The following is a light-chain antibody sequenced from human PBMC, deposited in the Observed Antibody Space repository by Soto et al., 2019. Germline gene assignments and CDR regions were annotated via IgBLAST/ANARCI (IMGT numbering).Light chain of an antibody. Sequence: SYELSQPPLVSVSPGQTASLSCSGDKLGNKYACWYQQKPCPSPVLVICQDNKRPSGIPERFSGSNSGNTATLTISGTQAMDEADYYCQAWDSTTHVLFGGGTKLTVL. CDR3: QAWDSTTHVL. V-gene: IGLV3-1*01. J-gene: IGLJ2*01. CDR2: QDN. CDR1: KLGNKY.